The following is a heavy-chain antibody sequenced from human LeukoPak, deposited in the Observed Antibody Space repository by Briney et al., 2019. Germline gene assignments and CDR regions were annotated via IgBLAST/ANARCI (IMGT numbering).Heavy chain of an antibody. CDR3: ARDLMLLSYYYMDV. D-gene: IGHD4/OR15-4a*01. J-gene: IGHJ6*03. CDR2: IYTSGST. Sequence: SETLSLTCTVSGGSISSTSYYWSWIRQPAGKGLEWIGRIYTSGSTNYNPSLKSRVTISGDTSKNQFSLKLTSVTAADTAVYYCARDLMLLSYYYMDVWGKGTTVTVSS. CDR1: GGSISSTSYY. V-gene: IGHV4-61*02.